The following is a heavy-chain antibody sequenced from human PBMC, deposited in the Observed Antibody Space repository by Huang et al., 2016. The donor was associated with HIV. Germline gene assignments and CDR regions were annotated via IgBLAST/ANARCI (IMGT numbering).Heavy chain of an antibody. CDR3: ATSRSGSGWFLDI. CDR2: VNHGGST. V-gene: IGHV4-34*01. D-gene: IGHD6-19*01. Sequence: QVQLYQWGAGPLRPSETLSLTCGVSGGSLHGYYWNWLRQYPGRGLEGIGEVNHGGSTKSNPSLKSRVTISVDTSKIQFSLNLTSVTATDTADYYCATSRSGSGWFLDIWGRGTLVSVS. J-gene: IGHJ2*01. CDR1: GGSLHGYY.